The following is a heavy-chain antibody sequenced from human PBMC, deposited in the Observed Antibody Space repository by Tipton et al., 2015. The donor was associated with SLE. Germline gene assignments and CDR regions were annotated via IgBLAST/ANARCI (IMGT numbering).Heavy chain of an antibody. J-gene: IGHJ3*02. CDR2: IWYDGSNK. CDR1: GFTFSSYG. Sequence: SLRLSCAASGFTFSSYGMHWVRQAPGKGLEWVAVIWYDGSNKYYADSVKGRFTISRDNSKNTPYLQMNSLRPEDRAVYYCAKDRAVYDAFDIWGQGTMVTVSS. V-gene: IGHV3-33*06. D-gene: IGHD6-25*01. CDR3: AKDRAVYDAFDI.